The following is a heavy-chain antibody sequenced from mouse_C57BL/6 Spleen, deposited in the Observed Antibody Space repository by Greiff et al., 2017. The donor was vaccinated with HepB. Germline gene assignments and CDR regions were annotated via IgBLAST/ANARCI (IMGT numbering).Heavy chain of an antibody. Sequence: QVQLQQSGPELVKPGASVKISCKASGYAFSSSWMNWVKQRPGKGLEWIGRIYPGDGDTNDNGKFKGKATLTADKSSSTAYMQLSSLTSEDSAVYFCARLRHYYGSSAFAYWGQGTLVTVSA. J-gene: IGHJ3*01. D-gene: IGHD1-1*01. V-gene: IGHV1-82*01. CDR3: ARLRHYYGSSAFAY. CDR1: GYAFSSSW. CDR2: IYPGDGDT.